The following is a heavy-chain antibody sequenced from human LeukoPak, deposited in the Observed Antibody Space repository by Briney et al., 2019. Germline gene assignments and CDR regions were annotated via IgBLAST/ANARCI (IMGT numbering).Heavy chain of an antibody. CDR2: ISNSGGNI. CDR3: ARSLFMVRGFFDY. CDR1: GFTFNNYA. Sequence: GGSLRLSCVASGFTFNNYAMSWVRQAPRRGLEWLSSISNSGGNIDYRNSVKGRFTISRDNSKNTLYLQMDSLGAEDTAVYYCARSLFMVRGFFDYWGQGTLVTVSS. J-gene: IGHJ4*02. V-gene: IGHV3-23*01. D-gene: IGHD3-10*01.